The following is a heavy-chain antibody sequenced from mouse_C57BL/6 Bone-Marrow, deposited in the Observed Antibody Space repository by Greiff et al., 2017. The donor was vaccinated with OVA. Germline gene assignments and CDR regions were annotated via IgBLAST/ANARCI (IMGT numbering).Heavy chain of an antibody. CDR1: GYTFTSYG. D-gene: IGHD2-10*01. CDR3: ARDGSYYGNGGFAY. V-gene: IGHV1-81*01. Sequence: VQLQQSGAELARPGASVKLSCKASGYTFTSYGISWVKQRTGQGLEWIGEIYPRSGNTYYNEKFKGKATLTADKSSSTASMELRSLPSEDSAVYFCARDGSYYGNGGFAYWGQGTLVTVSA. J-gene: IGHJ3*01. CDR2: IYPRSGNT.